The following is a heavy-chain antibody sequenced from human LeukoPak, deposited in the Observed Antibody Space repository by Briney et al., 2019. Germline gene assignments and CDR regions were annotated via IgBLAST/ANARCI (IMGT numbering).Heavy chain of an antibody. CDR2: IRSKANSYAT. D-gene: IGHD2-15*01. V-gene: IGHV3-73*01. J-gene: IGHJ4*02. CDR3: TAGYCSGGSCPSFRY. Sequence: PGGSLKLSCAASGFTFSGSAMHWVRQASGKGLEWVGRIRSKANSYATAYAASVKGRFTISRDDSKNTAYLQMNSLKTEDTAVYYCTAGYCSGGSCPSFRYWGQGTLVTVSS. CDR1: GFTFSGSA.